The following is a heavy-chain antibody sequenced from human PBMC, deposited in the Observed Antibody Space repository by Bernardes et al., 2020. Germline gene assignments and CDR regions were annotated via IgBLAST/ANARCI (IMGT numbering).Heavy chain of an antibody. D-gene: IGHD3-16*01. CDR2: IVVGSGNT. V-gene: IGHV1-58*01. CDR3: AAVPSQYEGGMDV. CDR1: GFTFTSSA. Sequence: SVKVSCKASGFTFTSSAVQWVRQARGQRLEWIGWIVVGSGNTNYAQKFQERVTITRDMSTSTAYMELSSLRSEDTAVYYCAAVPSQYEGGMDVWGQGTTVTVSS. J-gene: IGHJ6*02.